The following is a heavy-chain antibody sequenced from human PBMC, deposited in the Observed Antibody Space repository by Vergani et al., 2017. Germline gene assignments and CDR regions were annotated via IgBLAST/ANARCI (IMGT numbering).Heavy chain of an antibody. Sequence: QVQLVQSGAEVKKPGSSVKVSCKASGGTFSSYAISWVRQAPGQGLEWMGGIIPIFGTANYAQKLQGRVTITADESTSTAYMELSSLRSEDTAVYYCARVQGIAAAGFPYYYYYGMDVWGQGTTVTVSS. D-gene: IGHD6-13*01. V-gene: IGHV1-69*01. CDR3: ARVQGIAAAGFPYYYYYGMDV. J-gene: IGHJ6*02. CDR2: IIPIFGTA. CDR1: GGTFSSYA.